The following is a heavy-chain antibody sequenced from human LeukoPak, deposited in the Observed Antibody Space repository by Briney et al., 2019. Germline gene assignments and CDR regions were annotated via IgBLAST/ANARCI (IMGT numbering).Heavy chain of an antibody. Sequence: GGSLRLSCAASGIIFSGYAMSWVRQAPGKGLEWVSSVTGDGDTTYCADSVKGRFTISRDNSKNTLSLQMSSLRAEDTALYYCAKVFSRSFDYWGQGTPVTVSS. V-gene: IGHV3-23*01. CDR3: AKVFSRSFDY. CDR2: VTGDGDTT. J-gene: IGHJ4*02. D-gene: IGHD2-2*01. CDR1: GIIFSGYA.